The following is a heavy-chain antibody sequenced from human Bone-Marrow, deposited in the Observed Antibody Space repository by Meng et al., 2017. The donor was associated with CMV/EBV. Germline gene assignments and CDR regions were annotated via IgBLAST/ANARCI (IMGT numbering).Heavy chain of an antibody. CDR1: GFTFSTYA. V-gene: IGHV3-48*03. D-gene: IGHD2-2*02. CDR3: ARDVYCSSTSCYIKGTFYYYYGMDV. Sequence: GGSLRLSCAASGFTFSTYAISWVRQAPGKGLEWVSYISSSGSTIYYADSVKGRFTISRDNAKNSLYLQMNSLRAEDTAVYYCARDVYCSSTSCYIKGTFYYYYGMDVWGQGTTVTVSS. J-gene: IGHJ6*02. CDR2: ISSSGSTI.